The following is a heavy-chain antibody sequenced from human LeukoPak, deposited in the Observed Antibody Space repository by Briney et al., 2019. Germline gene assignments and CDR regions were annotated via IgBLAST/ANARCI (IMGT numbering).Heavy chain of an antibody. CDR3: ARAYFFGSGSYGC. CDR1: GYTFTNHW. CDR2: IHCGDSDF. V-gene: IGHV5-51*01. D-gene: IGHD3-10*01. Sequence: GESLKISCKGSGYTFTNHWIAWVRQRPGKGLEWMGIIHCGDSDFRYSPSFQGQVTISADKSISTVYLQLSSLKASDTAIYCCARAYFFGSGSYGCWGQGTLVTVSS. J-gene: IGHJ4*02.